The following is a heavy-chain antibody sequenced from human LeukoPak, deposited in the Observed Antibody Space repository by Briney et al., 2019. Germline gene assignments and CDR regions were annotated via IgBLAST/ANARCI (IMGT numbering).Heavy chain of an antibody. J-gene: IGHJ5*02. CDR2: INHSGST. D-gene: IGHD4/OR15-4a*01. CDR3: AREVSDYGGNWFDP. V-gene: IGHV4-34*01. CDR1: GGSFSDYH. Sequence: PSETLSLTCAVYGGSFSDYHWSWTRQPPGEGLEWIGEINHSGSTTYNPSLKSRVTISIDTSKNQFSLKLNSVTAADTAVYYCAREVSDYGGNWFDPWGQGTLVTVSS.